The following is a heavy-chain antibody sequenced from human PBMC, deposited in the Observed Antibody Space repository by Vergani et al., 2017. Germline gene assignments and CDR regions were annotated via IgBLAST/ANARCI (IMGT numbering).Heavy chain of an antibody. CDR3: ARGLRFLERPLDY. CDR1: GFTFDDYA. CDR2: ISWNSGSI. D-gene: IGHD3-3*01. J-gene: IGHJ4*02. Sequence: EVQLVESGGGLVQPGRSLRLSCAASGFTFDDYAMHWVRQAPGKGLEWVSGISWNSGSIGYADSVKGRFTISRDNAKNSLYLQMNSLRAEDTALYHCARGLRFLERPLDYWGQGTLVTVSS. V-gene: IGHV3-9*01.